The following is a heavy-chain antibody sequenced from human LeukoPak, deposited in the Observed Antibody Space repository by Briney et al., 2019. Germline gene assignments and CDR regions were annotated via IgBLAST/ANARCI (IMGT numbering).Heavy chain of an antibody. Sequence: PGGSLRLSCAASGFTFSSYAMHWVRQAPGKGLEWVAVISYDGSNKYYADSVKGRFTISRDNSKNTLYLQMNSLRAEDTAVYYCAKDLSGYSYGYFDLALDYWGQGTLVTVSS. CDR3: AKDLSGYSYGYFDLALDY. CDR2: ISYDGSNK. D-gene: IGHD5-18*01. V-gene: IGHV3-30-3*01. J-gene: IGHJ4*02. CDR1: GFTFSSYA.